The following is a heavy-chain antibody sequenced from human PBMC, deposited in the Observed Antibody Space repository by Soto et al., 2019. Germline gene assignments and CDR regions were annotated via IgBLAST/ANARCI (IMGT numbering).Heavy chain of an antibody. CDR2: IIPIFGTA. D-gene: IGHD2-15*01. Sequence: QVQLVQSGAEVKKPGSSVKVSCKASGGTFSSYAISWVRQAPGQGLEWMGGIIPIFGTATYAQKFQGRVTITADESTSTAYMELSSLRSEDTAVYYCAGGGGESRYCSGGSCYFDYWGQGTLVTVSS. CDR1: GGTFSSYA. V-gene: IGHV1-69*12. J-gene: IGHJ4*02. CDR3: AGGGGESRYCSGGSCYFDY.